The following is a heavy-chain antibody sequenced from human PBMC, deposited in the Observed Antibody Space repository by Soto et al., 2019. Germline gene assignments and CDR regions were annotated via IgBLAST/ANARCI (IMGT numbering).Heavy chain of an antibody. CDR1: GFTFSAVY. CDR3: ARDRGAVTGQYFDY. Sequence: QVQLEESGGGLVKPGGSLRLSCAPAGFTFSAVYMSRIRQAPNKGLEYISYISSSGTSANYADSVKGRFTISRDNAKNSLYLQMNSLRAEDTAVYYCARDRGAVTGQYFDYWGQGALVTVSS. V-gene: IGHV3-11*05. D-gene: IGHD6-19*01. J-gene: IGHJ4*02. CDR2: ISSSGTSA.